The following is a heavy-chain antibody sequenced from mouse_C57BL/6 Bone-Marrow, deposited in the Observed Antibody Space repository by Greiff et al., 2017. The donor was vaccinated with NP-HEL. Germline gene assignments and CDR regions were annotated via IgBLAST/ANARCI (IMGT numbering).Heavy chain of an antibody. CDR3: ARVLLGGDFAY. V-gene: IGHV1-55*01. D-gene: IGHD1-1*01. CDR1: GYTFTSYW. Sequence: VQLQQPGAELVKPGASVKLSCKASGYTFTSYWITWVKQRPGQGLEWIGDIYPGSGSTNYNEKFKSKATLTVDTSSSTAYMQLSSRTSEDSAGYYGARVLLGGDFAYWGQGTLVTVSA. CDR2: IYPGSGST. J-gene: IGHJ3*01.